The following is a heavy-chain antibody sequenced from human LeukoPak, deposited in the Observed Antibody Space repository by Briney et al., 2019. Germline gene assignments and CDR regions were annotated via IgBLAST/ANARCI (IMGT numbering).Heavy chain of an antibody. CDR3: APRPGYYFDY. Sequence: GGSLRLSCAASGFTFSSYAMTWVRQAPGGGLQWVSDISGSGSSAYYADSVRGRFTISRDNSKNTLYLQMNSLRAEDTAVYYCAPRPGYYFDYWGQGTLVTVSS. CDR2: ISGSGSSA. J-gene: IGHJ4*02. CDR1: GFTFSSYA. D-gene: IGHD6-6*01. V-gene: IGHV3-23*01.